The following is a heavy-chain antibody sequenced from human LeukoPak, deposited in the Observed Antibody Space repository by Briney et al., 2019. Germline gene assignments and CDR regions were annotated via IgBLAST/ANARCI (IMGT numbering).Heavy chain of an antibody. CDR2: INPNSGAT. J-gene: IGHJ5*02. CDR3: ARDGGWYQLLWWFDP. Sequence: ASVKVSCKASGYTFTGYYMHWVRQAPGRGLEWMGWINPNSGATKYAQKFQGRVTMTRDTSISTAYMEVSRLRFDDTAVYYCARDGGWYQLLWWFDPWGQGTLVTVSS. CDR1: GYTFTGYY. V-gene: IGHV1-2*02. D-gene: IGHD2-2*01.